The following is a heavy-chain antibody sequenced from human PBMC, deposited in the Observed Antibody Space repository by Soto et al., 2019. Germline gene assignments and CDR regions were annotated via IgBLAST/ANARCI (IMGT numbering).Heavy chain of an antibody. CDR3: APITVGY. CDR2: INPGNGNT. V-gene: IGHV1-3*01. CDR1: GYSFSNYA. D-gene: IGHD3-10*01. Sequence: QVQLVQSGAEVKKPGASVKVSCKPSGYSFSNYAMHWVRQAPGQRLEWMGWINPGNGNTKYSQMFQGRVTITSDTSASTVYMELSSLRSEDTAVYYCAPITVGYWGQGTLVTVSS. J-gene: IGHJ4*02.